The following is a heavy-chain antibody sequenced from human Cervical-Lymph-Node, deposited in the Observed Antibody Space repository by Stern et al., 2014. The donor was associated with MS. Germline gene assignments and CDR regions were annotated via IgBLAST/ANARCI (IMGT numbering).Heavy chain of an antibody. D-gene: IGHD4/OR15-4a*01. Sequence: QVQLVQSGAEVKKPGASVKVSCKASGYTFSNYGLSWVRQAPGQGLEWMGWISTYNRNTQYAQKLQGRVTMTKDTSTSTAYMELRSLRSDDTAVYYCAREGAASRQSYYYYGMDVWGQGTTVTVSS. J-gene: IGHJ6*02. CDR3: AREGAASRQSYYYYGMDV. CDR2: ISTYNRNT. CDR1: GYTFSNYG. V-gene: IGHV1-18*01.